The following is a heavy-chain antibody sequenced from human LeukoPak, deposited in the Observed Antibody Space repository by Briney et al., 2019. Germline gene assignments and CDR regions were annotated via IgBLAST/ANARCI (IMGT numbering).Heavy chain of an antibody. J-gene: IGHJ3*02. CDR1: GFTVSSNY. CDR3: ARYYDSSGYYYPLDAFDI. D-gene: IGHD3-22*01. V-gene: IGHV3-53*01. Sequence: GGSLRLSCAASGFTVSSNYMSWVRQAPGKGLEWVSVIYSGGSTYYADSVKGRFTISRDNSKNTLYLQMNSLRAEDTAVYYCARYYDSSGYYYPLDAFDIWGQGTMVTVSS. CDR2: IYSGGST.